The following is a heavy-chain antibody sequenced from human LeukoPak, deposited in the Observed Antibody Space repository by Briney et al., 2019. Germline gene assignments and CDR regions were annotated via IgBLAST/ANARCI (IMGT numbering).Heavy chain of an antibody. V-gene: IGHV3-74*01. CDR1: GFTFSSYW. CDR2: INTDGSST. Sequence: GGSLRPSCAASGFTFSSYWMHWVRHAPGKGLVWVSRINTDGSSTSYADSVKGRFTIPRDNAKNTLYLQMNSLRAEDTAVYYCAREIKPAAIWGQGTLVTVSS. CDR3: AREIKPAAI. D-gene: IGHD2-2*01. J-gene: IGHJ4*02.